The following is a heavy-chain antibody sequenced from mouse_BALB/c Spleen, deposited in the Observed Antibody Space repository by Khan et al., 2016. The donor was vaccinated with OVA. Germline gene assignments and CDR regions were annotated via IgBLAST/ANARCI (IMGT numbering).Heavy chain of an antibody. CDR2: VNPNNGGT. Sequence: EVQLVESGPDLVKPGASVKISCKASGYSFTGYYIHWVKQSHGKSLEWIGRVNPNNGGTSHNQKFKGKAILTVDKSSNTAYMELRSLTSEDSAVYSCAIYHGYFDVWGAGTTVTVSS. D-gene: IGHD1-1*01. V-gene: IGHV1-26*01. J-gene: IGHJ1*01. CDR3: AIYHGYFDV. CDR1: GYSFTGYY.